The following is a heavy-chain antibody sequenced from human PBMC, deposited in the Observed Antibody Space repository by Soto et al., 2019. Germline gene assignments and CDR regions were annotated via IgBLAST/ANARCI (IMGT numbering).Heavy chain of an antibody. Sequence: GGSLRLSCAASGFTFSSYSMNWVRQAPGKGLEWVSYISSSSSTIYYADSVKGRFTISRDNAKNSLYLQMNSLRAEDTAVYYCARVTLHVYGAFDIWGQGTMVTVSS. CDR1: GFTFSSYS. D-gene: IGHD3-16*01. CDR2: ISSSSSTI. J-gene: IGHJ3*02. V-gene: IGHV3-48*01. CDR3: ARVTLHVYGAFDI.